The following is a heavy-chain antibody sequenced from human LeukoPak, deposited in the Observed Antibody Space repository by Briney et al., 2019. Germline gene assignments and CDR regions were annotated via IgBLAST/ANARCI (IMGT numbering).Heavy chain of an antibody. D-gene: IGHD6-19*01. CDR1: GDSVSSNSAS. CDR2: TYYRSKWYN. J-gene: IGHJ4*02. Sequence: SQTLSLTCAISGDSVSSNSASWNWIRQSPSRGLEWLGRTYYRSKWYNDYAVSVKSRITINPDTSKNQFFLQLNSVTPEDTAVYYCARILTVAGQFDYWGQGTLVTVSS. CDR3: ARILTVAGQFDY. V-gene: IGHV6-1*01.